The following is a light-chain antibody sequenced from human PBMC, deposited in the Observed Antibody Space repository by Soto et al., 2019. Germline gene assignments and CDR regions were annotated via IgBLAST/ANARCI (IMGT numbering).Light chain of an antibody. CDR3: EQRSNSPRT. V-gene: IGKV3-11*01. J-gene: IGKJ1*01. Sequence: IVLTQSPATLSLSPGKRASLSCRASQNISNYLIWYQQKPGQAPRLLIYDVSNRATGIPARFSGSGSGTDFTLTISSLEPEDFAVYYCEQRSNSPRTFGQGTKVDIK. CDR2: DVS. CDR1: QNISNY.